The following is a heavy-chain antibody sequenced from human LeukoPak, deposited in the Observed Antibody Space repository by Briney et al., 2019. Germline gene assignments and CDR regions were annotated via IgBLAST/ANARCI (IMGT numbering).Heavy chain of an antibody. CDR2: INPNSGGT. J-gene: IGHJ4*02. CDR3: ARVSTRLGYCSSTSCSPLGY. D-gene: IGHD2-2*01. V-gene: IGHV1-2*02. Sequence: GASVKVSCKASGYTFTGYYMHWVRQAPGQGLESMGWINPNSGGTNYAQKFQGRVTMTRDTSISTAYMELSRLRSDDTAVYYCARVSTRLGYCSSTSCSPLGYWGQGTLVAVSS. CDR1: GYTFTGYY.